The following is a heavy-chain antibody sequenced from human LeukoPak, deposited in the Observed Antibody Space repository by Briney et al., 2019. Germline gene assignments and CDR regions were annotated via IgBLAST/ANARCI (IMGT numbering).Heavy chain of an antibody. Sequence: ASVKVSCKASGGTFSSYAISWVRQAPGQGLEWMGGIIPIFGTANYAQKFQGRVTITADESTSTAYMELSSLRSEDTAVYYCARGQRGTPATIAVADFFDYWGQGTLVTVSS. CDR2: IIPIFGTA. CDR3: ARGQRGTPATIAVADFFDY. CDR1: GGTFSSYA. J-gene: IGHJ4*02. D-gene: IGHD6-19*01. V-gene: IGHV1-69*13.